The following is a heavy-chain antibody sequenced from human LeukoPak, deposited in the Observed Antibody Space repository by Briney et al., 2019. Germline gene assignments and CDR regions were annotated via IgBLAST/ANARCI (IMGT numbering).Heavy chain of an antibody. J-gene: IGHJ4*02. V-gene: IGHV3-7*01. CDR3: ARRTRSYFDY. Sequence: PGGSLTLSCGASGFPLSSHRMRWLRPAPGRGLEWVANIKQDGSEKYYMDSVKGRFTISRDNAKNSLYLQMNSLRAEDTAVYYCARRTRSYFDYWDQGTLVTVSS. CDR2: IKQDGSEK. CDR1: GFPLSSHR.